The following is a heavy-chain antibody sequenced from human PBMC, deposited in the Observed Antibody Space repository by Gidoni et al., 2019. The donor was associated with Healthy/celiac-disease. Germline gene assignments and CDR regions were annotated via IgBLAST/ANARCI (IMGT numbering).Heavy chain of an antibody. CDR1: GFPFSDSY. Sequence: QVQLVESGGGLVKPGGSLRLSCAASGFPFSDSYMSWIRQAPGKGVEGVSYIGSSGSTIYYADSVKGRFTISRDNAKIALYLQMNSLRAEDTAVYYCARARMTTVTTDYWGQGTLVTVSS. CDR2: IGSSGSTI. CDR3: ARARMTTVTTDY. J-gene: IGHJ4*02. V-gene: IGHV3-11*01. D-gene: IGHD4-17*01.